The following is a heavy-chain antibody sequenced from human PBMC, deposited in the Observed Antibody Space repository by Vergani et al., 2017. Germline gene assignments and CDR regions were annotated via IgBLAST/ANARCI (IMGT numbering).Heavy chain of an antibody. CDR2: INPNSGGT. D-gene: IGHD5-18*01. CDR1: GYTFTGYY. J-gene: IGHJ5*02. Sequence: QVQLVQSGAEVKKPGASVKVSCKASGYTFTGYYMHWVRQAPGQGLEWMGWINPNSGGTNYAQKFQGRVTMTRDTSISTAYMELSRLRSDDTAVYYCARIPDRYSYGQNWFDPWGQGTLVTVSS. V-gene: IGHV1-2*02. CDR3: ARIPDRYSYGQNWFDP.